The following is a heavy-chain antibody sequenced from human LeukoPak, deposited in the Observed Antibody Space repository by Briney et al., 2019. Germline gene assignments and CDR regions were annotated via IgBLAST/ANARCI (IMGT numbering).Heavy chain of an antibody. CDR1: GFTFSSYS. J-gene: IGHJ4*02. D-gene: IGHD1-26*01. Sequence: GGSLRLSCAASGFTFSSYSMNWVRQAPGKGREWVSSISSSSSYIYYADSVKGRFTISRDNAMNSLYLQMNSLRAEDTAVYKCMRDPFPIVCATKGDYWGQGTLVTVSS. CDR3: MRDPFPIVCATKGDY. V-gene: IGHV3-21*01. CDR2: ISSSSSYI.